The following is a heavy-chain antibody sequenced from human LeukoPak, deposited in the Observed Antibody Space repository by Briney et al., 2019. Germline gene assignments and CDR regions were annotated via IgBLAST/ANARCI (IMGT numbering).Heavy chain of an antibody. J-gene: IGHJ3*01. CDR2: ISWNSGSI. CDR3: AKDDLSTTGQRGGAFDF. V-gene: IGHV3-9*03. CDR1: GFIFNDYA. D-gene: IGHD1-1*01. Sequence: PGRSLSLSCAASGFIFNDYAMHWVRQAPGKGLEWVSGISWNSGSIGYADSVKGRFTISRDNAKSSLYLQMNSLRAEDMALYYCAKDDLSTTGQRGGAFDFWGQGTMVTVSS.